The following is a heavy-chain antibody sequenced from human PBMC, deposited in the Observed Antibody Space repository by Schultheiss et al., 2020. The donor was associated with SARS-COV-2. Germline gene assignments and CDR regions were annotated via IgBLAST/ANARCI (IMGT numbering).Heavy chain of an antibody. CDR1: GFTFSSYW. J-gene: IGHJ5*02. D-gene: IGHD2-21*02. V-gene: IGHV3-7*01. Sequence: GGSLRLSCAASGFTFSSYWMSWVRQAPGKGLEWVANIKQDGSEKYYVDSVKGRFTISRDNAKNSLYLQMNSLRAEDTAVYYCARVRSVVVTAIRSGWFDPWGQGTLVTVSS. CDR2: IKQDGSEK. CDR3: ARVRSVVVTAIRSGWFDP.